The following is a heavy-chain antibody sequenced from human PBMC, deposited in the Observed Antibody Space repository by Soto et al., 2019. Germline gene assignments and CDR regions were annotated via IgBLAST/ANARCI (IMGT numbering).Heavy chain of an antibody. Sequence: GGSLRLSCAVSGFTFSSYAMSWVRQAPGKGLEWVTAISGNGVGTYYADSVKGRFTISRDNSKNTLYLQMNSLRAEDTAVYYCXTPHYYDTTGYYSRFDYWGQGTLVTVSS. D-gene: IGHD3-22*01. V-gene: IGHV3-23*01. CDR3: XTPHYYDTTGYYSRFDY. CDR1: GFTFSSYA. J-gene: IGHJ4*02. CDR2: ISGNGVGT.